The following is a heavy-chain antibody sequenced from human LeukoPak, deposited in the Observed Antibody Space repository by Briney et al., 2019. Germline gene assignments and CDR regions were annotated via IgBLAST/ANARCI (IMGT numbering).Heavy chain of an antibody. CDR3: AKEWGLSGGWSPFQH. CDR1: GFTFSSYG. J-gene: IGHJ1*01. V-gene: IGHV3-30*02. Sequence: PGGSLRLSCAASGFTFSSYGMHWVRQAPGKGLEWVAFIRYDGSNKYYADSVKGRFTISRDNSKNTLYLQMNSLRAEDTAVYYCAKEWGLSGGWSPFQHWGQGTLVTVSS. D-gene: IGHD6-19*01. CDR2: IRYDGSNK.